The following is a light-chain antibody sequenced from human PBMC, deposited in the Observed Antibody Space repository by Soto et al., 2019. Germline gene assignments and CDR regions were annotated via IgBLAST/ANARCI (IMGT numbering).Light chain of an antibody. J-gene: IGKJ1*01. CDR2: GAT. Sequence: EIVSTQSPATLSVSPGERAALSCRASQSVSSNLAWYQQKPGQAPRLLIHGATTRATGIPARFSGSGSGTDFTLTISRLEPEDFAVYYCHQYDSWTFGQGTKVDIK. CDR3: HQYDSWT. V-gene: IGKV3-15*01. CDR1: QSVSSN.